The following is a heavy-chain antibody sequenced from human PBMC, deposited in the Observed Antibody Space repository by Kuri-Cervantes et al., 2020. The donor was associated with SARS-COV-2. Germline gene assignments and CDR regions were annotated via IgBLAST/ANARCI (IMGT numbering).Heavy chain of an antibody. J-gene: IGHJ6*02. CDR2: IYYSGST. CDR1: GGSFSGYY. Sequence: SQTLSLTCAVYGGSFSGYYWSWIRQPPGKGLEWIGHIYYSGSTNYNPSLKSRVTISVDTSKNQFSLKLSSVTAADAAVYYCARHTPSYYDFWSGYLIYYGMDVWGQGTTVTVSS. V-gene: IGHV4-59*01. D-gene: IGHD3-3*01. CDR3: ARHTPSYYDFWSGYLIYYGMDV.